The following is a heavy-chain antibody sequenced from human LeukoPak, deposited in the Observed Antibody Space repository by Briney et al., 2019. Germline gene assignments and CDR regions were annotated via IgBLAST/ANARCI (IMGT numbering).Heavy chain of an antibody. J-gene: IGHJ4*02. V-gene: IGHV1-18*01. CDR2: ISAYNGNT. Sequence: ASVKVSCKASGYTFTSYGISGVRQAPGQGLDGMGWISAYNGNTNYAHKLQGSVTMTTDTSTSTAYMELRSLRSDDTAVYYCASFAGGYYGSGSYYNSPNDYWGQGTLVTVSS. CDR1: GYTFTSYG. D-gene: IGHD3-10*01. CDR3: ASFAGGYYGSGSYYNSPNDY.